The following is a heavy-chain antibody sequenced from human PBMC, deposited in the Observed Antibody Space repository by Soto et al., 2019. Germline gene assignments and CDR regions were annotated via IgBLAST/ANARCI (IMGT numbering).Heavy chain of an antibody. Sequence: SPRLSCSASGFTLISYAMRLGRQAPGKGLEWVSAIGGSGGSTYYADSVKGRFTIPRDNPKTTLYLQMNSLRAEDTAVYYCAKAVAGLFDYWGQGTLVTVPS. V-gene: IGHV3-23*01. CDR1: GFTLISYA. D-gene: IGHD6-19*01. CDR2: IGGSGGST. CDR3: AKAVAGLFDY. J-gene: IGHJ4*02.